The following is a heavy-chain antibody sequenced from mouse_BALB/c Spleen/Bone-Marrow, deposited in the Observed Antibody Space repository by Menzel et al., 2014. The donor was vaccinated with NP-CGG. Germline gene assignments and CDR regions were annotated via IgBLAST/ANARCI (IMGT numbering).Heavy chain of an antibody. CDR1: RFTFSNYA. CDR3: ARQENWALDY. V-gene: IGHV5-9-1*01. D-gene: IGHD4-1*01. J-gene: IGHJ2*01. CDR2: ISSGGSYT. Sequence: EVMLVESGGGLVKPGGSLKLSCAASRFTFSNYAMSWVRRTPEKRLEWVATISSGGSYTYYPDSVKGRFTIPRDNAQNTLYLQMSSLRSEDTAMYFCARQENWALDYWGQGTTLTVSS.